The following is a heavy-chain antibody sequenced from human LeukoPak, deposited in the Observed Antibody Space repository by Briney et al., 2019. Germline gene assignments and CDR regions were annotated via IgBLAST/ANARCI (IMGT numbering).Heavy chain of an antibody. CDR2: IYYSGST. J-gene: IGHJ5*02. V-gene: IGHV4-39*07. Sequence: SETLSLTCTVSGGSISSSSYYWGWIRQPPGKGLEWIGSIYYSGSTYYNPSLKSRVTISVDTSKNQFSLKLGSVTAADTAVYYCARDFTSGSGSYYPPIWFDPWGQGTLVTVSS. CDR1: GGSISSSSYY. D-gene: IGHD3-10*01. CDR3: ARDFTSGSGSYYPPIWFDP.